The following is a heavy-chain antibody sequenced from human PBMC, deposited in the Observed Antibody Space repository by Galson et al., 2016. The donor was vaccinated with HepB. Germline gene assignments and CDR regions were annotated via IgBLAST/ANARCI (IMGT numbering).Heavy chain of an antibody. CDR1: GYTFTSYA. Sequence: SVKVSCKAPGYTFTSYAMHWVRQAPGQRLEWMGWTNAGNGNTKYSQKFQGRVTITRDTSASTAYMELRSLRSEDTAVNYCARVGGRVVGATTLNYWGQGTLVTVSS. J-gene: IGHJ4*02. D-gene: IGHD1-26*01. CDR3: ARVGGRVVGATTLNY. V-gene: IGHV1-3*01. CDR2: TNAGNGNT.